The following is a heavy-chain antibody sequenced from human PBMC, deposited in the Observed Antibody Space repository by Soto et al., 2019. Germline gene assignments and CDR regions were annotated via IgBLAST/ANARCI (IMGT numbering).Heavy chain of an antibody. Sequence: PGGSLRLSCAASGFIFSNYGMAWVRQAPGKGLEWVSSIGGRSGDTYYADSVKGRFTISRDNSRGTLYLQMNSLRAEDTAVYYCAKDALLKSVITMVRGRSWFDPWGQGTLVTVSS. CDR3: AKDALLKSVITMVRGRSWFDP. J-gene: IGHJ5*02. D-gene: IGHD3-10*01. V-gene: IGHV3-23*01. CDR2: IGGRSGDT. CDR1: GFIFSNYG.